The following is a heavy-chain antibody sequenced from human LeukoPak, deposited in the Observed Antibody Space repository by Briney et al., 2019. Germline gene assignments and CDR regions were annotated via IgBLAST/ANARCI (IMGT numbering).Heavy chain of an antibody. CDR1: GFTFSNYR. CDR3: ARLPGSSGYYYFNY. J-gene: IGHJ4*02. Sequence: GGSLRLSCAASGFTFSNYRMNWVRQAPGKGLEWVSSISSSGNDISYADSVKGRFTISRDNGKNSLFLQLNSLRAEDTAVYYCARLPGSSGYYYFNYWGQGTLVTVSS. V-gene: IGHV3-21*01. D-gene: IGHD3-22*01. CDR2: ISSSGNDI.